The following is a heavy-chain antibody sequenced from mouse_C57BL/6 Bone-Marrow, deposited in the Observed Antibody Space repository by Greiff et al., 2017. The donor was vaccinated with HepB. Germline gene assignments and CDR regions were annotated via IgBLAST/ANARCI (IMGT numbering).Heavy chain of an antibody. CDR1: GYTFTDYN. CDR3: ARRGYSNFYWYFDV. D-gene: IGHD2-5*01. J-gene: IGHJ1*03. Sequence: EVQLQQSGPELVKPGASVKIPCKASGYTFTDYNMDWVKQSHGKSLEWIGDINPNNGGTIYNQKFKGKATLTVDKSSSTAYMELRSLTSEDTAVYYCARRGYSNFYWYFDVWGTGTTVTVSS. CDR2: INPNNGGT. V-gene: IGHV1-18*01.